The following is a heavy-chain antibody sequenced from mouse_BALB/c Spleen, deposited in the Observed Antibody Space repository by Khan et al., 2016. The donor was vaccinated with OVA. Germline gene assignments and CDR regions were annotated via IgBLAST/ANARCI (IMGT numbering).Heavy chain of an antibody. D-gene: IGHD1-2*01. CDR2: IFPNNGDT. CDR1: GYTFTDYN. J-gene: IGHJ3*01. Sequence: VQLQQSGPELVKPGASVKISCRASGYTFTDYNMDWVKLSHGRSLEWIGYIFPNNGDTDYSQKFKPRATLTVDSSSSKAYMELRSLTSEDSAVYYCARSGYGSFAFWGQGTLVTVSA. CDR3: ARSGYGSFAF. V-gene: IGHV1S29*02.